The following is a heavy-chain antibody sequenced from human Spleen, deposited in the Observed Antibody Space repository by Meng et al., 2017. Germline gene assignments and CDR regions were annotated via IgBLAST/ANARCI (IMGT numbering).Heavy chain of an antibody. D-gene: IGHD5-18*01. J-gene: IGHJ5*01. V-gene: IGHV4-39*07. Sequence: SETLSLTCTVSGGSISSGSYYWGWIRQPPGKGLEWIGSKYYSASTYYNPSLKSRVTISVDTSKNQFSLKLTSVTAADTAVYYCVRDRSDSAMGWFAYWGQGTLVTVSS. CDR1: GGSISSGSYY. CDR2: KYYSAST. CDR3: VRDRSDSAMGWFAY.